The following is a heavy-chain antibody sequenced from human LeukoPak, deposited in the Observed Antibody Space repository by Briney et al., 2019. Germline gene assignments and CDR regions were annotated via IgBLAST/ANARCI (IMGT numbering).Heavy chain of an antibody. V-gene: IGHV3-7*01. Sequence: PGGSLRLSCAASGFTFSSYWMSWVRQAPGKGLEWVANIKQDGSEKYYVDSVKGRFTISRDNAKNSLYLQMNSLRAEDTAVYYCARGQVVVVAAPFYYYYGMDVWGQGTTVTVSS. CDR3: ARGQVVVVAAPFYYYYGMDV. J-gene: IGHJ6*02. CDR1: GFTFSSYW. CDR2: IKQDGSEK. D-gene: IGHD2-15*01.